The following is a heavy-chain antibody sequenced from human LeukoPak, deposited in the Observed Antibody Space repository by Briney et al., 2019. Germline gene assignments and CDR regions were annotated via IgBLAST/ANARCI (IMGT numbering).Heavy chain of an antibody. CDR2: IYASGKT. Sequence: TSETLSLTCAVSGASVSSTDYFWNWIRQPAGKGLEWIGRIYASGKTDYNPSLKSRMTMSLDTSKNQFSLNMNSVTAADSAAYFCARYRERYTYVPHALDIWGHGTVVTVSS. CDR1: GASVSSTDYF. J-gene: IGHJ3*02. V-gene: IGHV4-61*02. CDR3: ARYRERYTYVPHALDI. D-gene: IGHD5-24*01.